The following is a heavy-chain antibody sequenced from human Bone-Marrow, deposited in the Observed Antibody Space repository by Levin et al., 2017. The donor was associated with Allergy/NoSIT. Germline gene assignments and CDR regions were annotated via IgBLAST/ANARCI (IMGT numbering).Heavy chain of an antibody. J-gene: IGHJ4*02. CDR2: IQPKSDGGTT. CDR1: GLTFTDSW. V-gene: IGHV3-15*01. D-gene: IGHD3-3*01. Sequence: TAGGSLRLSCAASGLTFTDSWMSWVRQAPGQGLEKVARIQPKSDGGTTDYPASVRGRFIISRDESTNTLYLQMNSLKTEDTAVYYCSADEWIWGQGTLVTVSS. CDR3: SADEWI.